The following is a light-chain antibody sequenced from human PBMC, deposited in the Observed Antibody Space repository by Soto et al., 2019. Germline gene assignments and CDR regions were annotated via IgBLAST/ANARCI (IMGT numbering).Light chain of an antibody. Sequence: EIVLTQSPGTLSLSPGERATLSCRASQSVRSSYLAWYRQKPGQAPRLLIYGASSRATGIPDRFSGSGSGTDFTLTISRLEPEDFAVYYCQQYGSSPLTFGGGTKVDIK. CDR3: QQYGSSPLT. CDR1: QSVRSSY. J-gene: IGKJ4*01. V-gene: IGKV3-20*01. CDR2: GAS.